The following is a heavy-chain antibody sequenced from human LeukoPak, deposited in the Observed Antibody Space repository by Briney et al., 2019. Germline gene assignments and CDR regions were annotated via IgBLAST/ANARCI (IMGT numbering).Heavy chain of an antibody. CDR2: IGTAGDT. J-gene: IGHJ4*02. CDR3: AIEDIVVVPAAPNFDY. CDR1: GFTFSSYD. D-gene: IGHD2-2*01. V-gene: IGHV3-13*01. Sequence: GSLRLSCAASGFTFSSYDMHWVRQATGKGLEWVSAIGTAGDTYYPGSVKGRFTISRENAKNSLYLQMNSLRAEDTAVYYCAIEDIVVVPAAPNFDYWGQGTLVTVSS.